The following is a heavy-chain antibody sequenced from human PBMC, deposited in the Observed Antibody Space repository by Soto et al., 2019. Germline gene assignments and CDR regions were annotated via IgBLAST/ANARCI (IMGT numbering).Heavy chain of an antibody. Sequence: SGPTLVNPTQTLTLTCTLSGFSLSTTGLGVSWIRQPPGKALEWLALIYWHDDKRYSPSLKSRLTITKDTSKNQVVLTMTNMDHVDTATYYCANRGGAAVGLYYFDYWGQGAMVTVYS. J-gene: IGHJ4*02. D-gene: IGHD6-13*01. CDR3: ANRGGAAVGLYYFDY. CDR2: IYWHDDK. V-gene: IGHV2-5*01. CDR1: GFSLSTTGLG.